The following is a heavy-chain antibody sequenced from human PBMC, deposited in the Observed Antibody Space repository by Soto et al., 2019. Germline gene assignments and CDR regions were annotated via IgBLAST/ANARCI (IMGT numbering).Heavy chain of an antibody. CDR3: VRDGTKTLPDWFDP. J-gene: IGHJ5*02. Sequence: SETLSLTCTVSGAPISGFYWSWIRKSAGKGLEWIGRIYATGTTDYNPSLKSRVMMSVDTSKKQFSLKLRSVTAADTAVYYCVRDGTKTLPDWFDPWRQGISVTVSS. D-gene: IGHD1-1*01. CDR1: GAPISGFY. CDR2: IYATGTT. V-gene: IGHV4-4*07.